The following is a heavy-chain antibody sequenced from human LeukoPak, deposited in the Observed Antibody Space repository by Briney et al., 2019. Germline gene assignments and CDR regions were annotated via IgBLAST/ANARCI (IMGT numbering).Heavy chain of an antibody. J-gene: IGHJ5*02. D-gene: IGHD1-1*01. CDR2: IYYSGST. CDR3: ARHSGFAWTTGWFDP. V-gene: IGHV4-39*01. CDR1: GGSISSSSYY. Sequence: SETLSLTCTVSGGSISSSSYYWGWIRQPPGKGLEWIGSIYYSGSTYYNPSLKSRVTISVDTSKNQFSLKLSSVTAADTAVYYCARHSGFAWTTGWFDPWGQGTLVTVSS.